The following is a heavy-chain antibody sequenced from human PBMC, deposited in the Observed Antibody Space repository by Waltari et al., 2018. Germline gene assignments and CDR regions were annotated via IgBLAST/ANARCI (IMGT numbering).Heavy chain of an antibody. CDR2: IIPIFGTA. D-gene: IGHD5-12*01. V-gene: IGHV1-69*14. J-gene: IGHJ4*02. CDR3: ASQEMATNAGDY. Sequence: QVQLVHSGAEVKKPGSSVKVSCKASGDTFSSYAISWVRQAPGQGLEWMGRIIPIFGTANYAQKFQGRVTITADKSTSTAYMELSSLRSEDTAVYYCASQEMATNAGDYWGQGTLVTVSS. CDR1: GDTFSSYA.